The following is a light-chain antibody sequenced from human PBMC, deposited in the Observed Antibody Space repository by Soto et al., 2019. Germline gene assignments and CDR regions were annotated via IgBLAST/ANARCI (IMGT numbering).Light chain of an antibody. CDR3: QQYDDWLRLT. CDR1: QSVNIY. J-gene: IGKJ5*01. V-gene: IGKV3D-15*01. CDR2: GAT. Sequence: ELVMTQFPATLSVSPGERATLSCRASQSVNIYLAWYQQKPGQAPRLLIFGATYRATGIPARFSGSGSGTEFNLTISSLQSEDFGVYFCQQYDDWLRLTFGGGTRLEIK.